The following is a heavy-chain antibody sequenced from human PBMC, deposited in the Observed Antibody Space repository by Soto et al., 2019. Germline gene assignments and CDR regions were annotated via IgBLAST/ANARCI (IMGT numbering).Heavy chain of an antibody. CDR2: IYYSGST. Sequence: QVQLQESGPGLVKPSETLSLTCTVSGGSISRYYWNWIRQPPGKGLEWIGYIYYSGSTNYNPSLKSRVTISVDTSKNLCSLRLSSVTAADTAVYYCARDPGSGSYYGWFDPWGQGTLVTVSS. CDR1: GGSISRYY. V-gene: IGHV4-59*01. CDR3: ARDPGSGSYYGWFDP. J-gene: IGHJ5*02. D-gene: IGHD3-10*01.